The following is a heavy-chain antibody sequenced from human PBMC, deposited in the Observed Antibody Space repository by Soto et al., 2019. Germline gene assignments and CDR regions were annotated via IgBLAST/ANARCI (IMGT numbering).Heavy chain of an antibody. J-gene: IGHJ4*02. CDR2: IWYDGSNK. CDR3: ARDRYSSGWYALDS. Sequence: QVQLVESGGGVVQPGRSLRLSCAASGFTFSSYGVHWVRQAPGKGLEWVAVIWYDGSNKYYADSVKGRFTISRDNSKNTLYLQMNSLRAEDTAVYYCARDRYSSGWYALDSWGQGTLATVSS. V-gene: IGHV3-33*01. D-gene: IGHD6-19*01. CDR1: GFTFSSYG.